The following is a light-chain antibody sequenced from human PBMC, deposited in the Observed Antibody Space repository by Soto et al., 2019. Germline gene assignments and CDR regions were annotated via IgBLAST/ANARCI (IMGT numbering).Light chain of an antibody. CDR3: QQAYSTPWT. Sequence: DLQMTQSPSSLSASVGDRVTITCRASQTISFYLNWYQQKPGKAPKLLIYAASNLQSGVPSRFSASGSGTDFTLTLNSLQPEDFATYYCQQAYSTPWTFGQGTTVEIK. CDR1: QTISFY. J-gene: IGKJ1*01. V-gene: IGKV1-39*01. CDR2: AAS.